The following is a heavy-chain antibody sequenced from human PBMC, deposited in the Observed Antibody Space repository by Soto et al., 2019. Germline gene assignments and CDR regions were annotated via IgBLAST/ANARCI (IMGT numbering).Heavy chain of an antibody. J-gene: IGHJ4*02. CDR3: AKSSGWFHPFDY. V-gene: IGHV3-23*01. CDR1: GFTFSSYV. D-gene: IGHD6-19*01. Sequence: EVQLLESGGGLVQPGGSLRLSCAASGFTFSSYVLSWVRQAPGKGLEWVSVISGSGGYTYYAESVKGRFTISRDNSKNTLYLQMNSLRADDPAVYYCAKSSGWFHPFDYWGQGTLVTVSS. CDR2: ISGSGGYT.